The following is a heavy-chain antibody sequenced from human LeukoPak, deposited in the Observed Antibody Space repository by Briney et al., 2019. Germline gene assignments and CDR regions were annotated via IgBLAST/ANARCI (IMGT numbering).Heavy chain of an antibody. Sequence: QTGGSLSLSCAASGFTFDDYAMHWVRQAPGKGLEWVSGISWNSGSIGYADSVKGRFTISRDNAKNSLYLQMNSLRAEDTALYYCAKALSPVAGTFDYWGQGTLVTVSS. D-gene: IGHD6-19*01. V-gene: IGHV3-9*01. CDR2: ISWNSGSI. CDR3: AKALSPVAGTFDY. J-gene: IGHJ4*02. CDR1: GFTFDDYA.